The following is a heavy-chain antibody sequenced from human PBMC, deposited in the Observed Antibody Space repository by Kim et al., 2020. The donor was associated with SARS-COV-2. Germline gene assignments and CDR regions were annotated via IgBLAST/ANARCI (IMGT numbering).Heavy chain of an antibody. V-gene: IGHV3-43*01. Sequence: DSVKGRFTISRDNSKNSLYLQMFSLRSEDTALYYCAKDIMGGFSYGGSDYWGQGILVTVYS. D-gene: IGHD5-12*01. CDR3: AKDIMGGFSYGGSDY. J-gene: IGHJ4*02.